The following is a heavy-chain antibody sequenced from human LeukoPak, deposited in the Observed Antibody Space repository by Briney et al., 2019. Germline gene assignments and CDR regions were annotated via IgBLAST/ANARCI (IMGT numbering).Heavy chain of an antibody. CDR2: IIPIFGTA. J-gene: IGHJ2*01. D-gene: IGHD1-1*01. Sequence: ASVKVSCKASGGTFSSYAISWVRQAPGQGLEWMGRIIPIFGTANYAPKFQGRVTITTDESTSTAYMELSSLRSEDTAVYYCAKESWGTAAYRSRYFDLWGRGTLVTVSS. V-gene: IGHV1-69*05. CDR3: AKESWGTAAYRSRYFDL. CDR1: GGTFSSYA.